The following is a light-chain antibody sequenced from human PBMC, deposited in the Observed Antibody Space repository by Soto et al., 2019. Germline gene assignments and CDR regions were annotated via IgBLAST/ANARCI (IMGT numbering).Light chain of an antibody. CDR2: KAS. CDR3: QQYNSYPLT. J-gene: IGKJ4*01. CDR1: QSISSW. V-gene: IGKV1-5*03. Sequence: DIQMTQSPSTLSASVGDRVTITCRASQSISSWLAWYQQKPGKAPNLLIYKASSLESGVPSRFSGSGSGXXXTLTIXSLQPDDFATYYCQQYNSYPLTFGGGTKVEIK.